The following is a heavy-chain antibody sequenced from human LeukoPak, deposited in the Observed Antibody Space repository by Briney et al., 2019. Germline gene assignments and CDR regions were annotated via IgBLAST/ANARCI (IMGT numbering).Heavy chain of an antibody. J-gene: IGHJ1*01. V-gene: IGHV4-38-2*02. CDR3: ARAQKHAAMVYHEY. CDR1: GYSISSGYY. CDR2: IHHSGST. D-gene: IGHD5-18*01. Sequence: SSETLSLTCTASGYSISSGYYWGWIRQPPGKGLEWIGSIHHSGSTYYNPSLKRRVTISVDTPKNQFSLKLSSVKAADTAVYYCARAQKHAAMVYHEYWGQGTLVTVSS.